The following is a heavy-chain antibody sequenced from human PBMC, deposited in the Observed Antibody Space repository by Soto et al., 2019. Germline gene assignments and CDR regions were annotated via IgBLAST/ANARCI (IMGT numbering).Heavy chain of an antibody. D-gene: IGHD2-21*01. V-gene: IGHV4-4*02. Sequence: PSATLSLTCAVSGVSIISSNWWSMVRHPQGKGLEWIGEIYHSGSTNYNPSLKSRVTISVDKSKNQISLKLSSVTAADTAVYYCAGLDVIPKHSYCIGVWGQETAGNV. CDR3: AGLDVIPKHSYCIGV. CDR2: IYHSGST. CDR1: GVSIISSNW. J-gene: IGHJ6*01.